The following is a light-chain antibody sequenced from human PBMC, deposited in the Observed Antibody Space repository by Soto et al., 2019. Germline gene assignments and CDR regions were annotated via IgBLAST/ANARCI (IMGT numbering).Light chain of an antibody. J-gene: IGLJ7*01. CDR2: GSS. CDR3: QSYDSRLTTYV. CDR1: RTNIGGGYD. Sequence: QSVLTQPPSVSGAPGQRVTISCTGGRTNIGGGYDVHWYQQLPGTAPKLLTSGSSNRPSGIPDRFSGSKSGASASLAINGLQAEDEADYYCQSYDSRLTTYVFGSGTQLTVL. V-gene: IGLV1-40*01.